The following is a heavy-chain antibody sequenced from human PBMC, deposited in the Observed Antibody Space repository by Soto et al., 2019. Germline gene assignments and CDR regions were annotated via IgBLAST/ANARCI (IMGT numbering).Heavy chain of an antibody. CDR1: GFTFSSYI. CDR2: ISSSSSYI. V-gene: IGHV3-21*01. Sequence: GGSLRLSCAASGFTFSSYIMNWVRQSPGKGLEWVSSISSSSSYIYYADSVKGRFTISRDNAKNSLYLQMNSLRAEDTAVYYCARDLGYCSSTSCYGGFDYWGQGTLVTVSS. CDR3: ARDLGYCSSTSCYGGFDY. D-gene: IGHD2-2*03. J-gene: IGHJ4*02.